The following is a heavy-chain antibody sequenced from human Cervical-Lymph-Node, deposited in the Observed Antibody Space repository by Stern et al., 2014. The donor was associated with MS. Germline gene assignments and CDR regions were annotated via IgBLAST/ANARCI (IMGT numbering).Heavy chain of an antibody. V-gene: IGHV3-9*01. CDR1: GFTFDDCA. D-gene: IGHD3-16*02. CDR2: ISWNSNNI. CDR3: AKDISERHYYFDS. Sequence: EVQLVESGGGSVQPGRSLRLSCAASGFTFDDCAMHWVRRAPGKGMAWGSGISWNSNNIGYAYSVRGRFTISRDNAKNSLYLQMNGLRPEDTALYYCAKDISERHYYFDSWGEGTLVTVSS. J-gene: IGHJ4*02.